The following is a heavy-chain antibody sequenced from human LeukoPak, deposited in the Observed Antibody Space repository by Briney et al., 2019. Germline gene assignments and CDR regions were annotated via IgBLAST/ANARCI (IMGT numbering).Heavy chain of an antibody. D-gene: IGHD1-26*01. V-gene: IGHV4-4*07. CDR2: IYASGST. CDR1: GGSISSYY. Sequence: SETLSLTCTVSGGSISSYYWSWIRQPAGKGLEWIGRIYASGSTNCNPSLKSRVTMSVDTPKSQFSLKLISVTAADTAVYYCARDPRGIVGANHNWFDPWGQGTLVTVSS. CDR3: ARDPRGIVGANHNWFDP. J-gene: IGHJ5*02.